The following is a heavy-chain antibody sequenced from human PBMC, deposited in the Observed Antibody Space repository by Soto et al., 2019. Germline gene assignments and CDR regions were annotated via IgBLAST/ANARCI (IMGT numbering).Heavy chain of an antibody. Sequence: GASVKVSCKASGYTFTSYAMHWVRQAPGQRLEWMGWINAGNGNTGYAQKFQGRVTMTRNTSISTAYMELSSLRSEDTAVYYCARGNWNYPPYYYYYGMDVWGQGTTVTVSS. CDR1: GYTFTSYA. D-gene: IGHD1-7*01. CDR2: INAGNGNT. V-gene: IGHV1-3*01. J-gene: IGHJ6*02. CDR3: ARGNWNYPPYYYYYGMDV.